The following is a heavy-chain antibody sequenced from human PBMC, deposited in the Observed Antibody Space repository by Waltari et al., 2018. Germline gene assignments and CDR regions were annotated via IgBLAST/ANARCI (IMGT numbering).Heavy chain of an antibody. CDR2: IIGDSRFI. V-gene: IGHV3-21*01. J-gene: IGHJ4*02. CDR1: GFTLSGYS. Sequence: EVQLVESGGGLVKPGGSLRLSCEASGFTLSGYSMNWVRQATGKGLEWVSSIIGDSRFIYYADSVNGRFTISSDDAKNSLYLQMNSLRVEDTAVYYCARDRRGYFDYWGPGTLVSVSS. CDR3: ARDRRGYFDY. D-gene: IGHD3-16*01.